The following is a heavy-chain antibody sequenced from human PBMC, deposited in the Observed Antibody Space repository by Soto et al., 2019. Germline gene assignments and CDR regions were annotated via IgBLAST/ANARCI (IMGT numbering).Heavy chain of an antibody. CDR3: ARVLAVAGTYDAFDI. J-gene: IGHJ3*02. CDR2: IIPILGIA. V-gene: IGHV1-69*02. D-gene: IGHD6-19*01. CDR1: GGTFSSYT. Sequence: GPSVKVSCKASGGTFSSYTISWVRQAPGQGLEWMGRIIPILGIANYAQKFQGRVTITADKSTSTAYMELRSLRSDDTAVYYCARVLAVAGTYDAFDIWGQGTMVTVSS.